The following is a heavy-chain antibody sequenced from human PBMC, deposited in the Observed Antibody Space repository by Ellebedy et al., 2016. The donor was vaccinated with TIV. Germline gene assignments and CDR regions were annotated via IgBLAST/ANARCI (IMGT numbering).Heavy chain of an antibody. V-gene: IGHV3-48*04. CDR2: ISRWSGST. J-gene: IGHJ4*02. CDR3: ARVGPSVITPFDY. D-gene: IGHD4-23*01. Sequence: GESLKISCAASGFTFGSYSMNWVRQAPGKGLEWVSYISRWSGSTADADSVKGRFTISRENAKNSLFLQMNSLSAEDTAGYCCARVGPSVITPFDYWGRGTLVTVSS. CDR1: GFTFGSYS.